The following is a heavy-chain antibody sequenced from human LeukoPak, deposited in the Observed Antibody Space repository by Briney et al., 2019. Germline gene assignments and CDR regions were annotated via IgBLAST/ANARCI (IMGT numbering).Heavy chain of an antibody. Sequence: KPSETLSLTCAVYGGSFSGYYWSWIRQPPGKGLEWIGYIYYSGSTNYNPSLKSRVTISVDTSKNQFTLKLSSVTAADTAVYYCARDRGSARGYFDLWGRGTLVTVSS. CDR3: ARDRGSARGYFDL. V-gene: IGHV4-59*01. J-gene: IGHJ2*01. CDR1: GGSFSGYY. D-gene: IGHD2-15*01. CDR2: IYYSGST.